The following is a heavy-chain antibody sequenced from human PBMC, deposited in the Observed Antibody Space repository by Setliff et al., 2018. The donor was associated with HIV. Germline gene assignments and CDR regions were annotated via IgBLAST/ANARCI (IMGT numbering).Heavy chain of an antibody. CDR2: ISWNSGSI. Sequence: PGGSLRLSCAASGFTFDDYAMHWVRQAPGKGLEWVSGISWNSGSIGYADSVKGRFTISRDNAKNSLYLQMNSLRAEDTAVYYCANSWGPIRWFDPWGQGTLVTVSS. CDR1: GFTFDDYA. CDR3: ANSWGPIRWFDP. D-gene: IGHD6-13*01. J-gene: IGHJ5*02. V-gene: IGHV3-9*01.